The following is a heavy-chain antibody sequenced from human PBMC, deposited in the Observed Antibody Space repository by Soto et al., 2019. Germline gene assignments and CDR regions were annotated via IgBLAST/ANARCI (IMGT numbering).Heavy chain of an antibody. J-gene: IGHJ6*02. V-gene: IGHV1-18*01. CDR3: GREGQDPDYCCGMDV. CDR2: ISAYNGNT. CDR1: GYSFTTYG. Sequence: QVQLVQSGGEVKKPGASVKVSCKTSGYSFTTYGISWVRQAPGQGLEWMGWISAYNGNTNYAQKLQDRVTMTTDTSTSTPYIEMRSQRSDDTAVYYCGREGQDPDYCCGMDVWGQGTTVTVSS.